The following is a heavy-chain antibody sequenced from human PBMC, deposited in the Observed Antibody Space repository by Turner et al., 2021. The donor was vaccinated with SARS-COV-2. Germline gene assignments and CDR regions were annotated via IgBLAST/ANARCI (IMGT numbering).Heavy chain of an antibody. D-gene: IGHD3-10*01. CDR3: ARQAAGQGLDY. CDR2: IYYSGTT. CDR1: GGSISSSSHF. J-gene: IGHJ4*02. V-gene: IGHV4-39*01. Sequence: QVQLQESGPGLGKPSETLSLTCTVSGGSISSSSHFWGWIRQPPTKELEWIGSIYYSGTTYYNPSLKSRVSLSIDPSKNQFSLNLTSVTAADTALFYCARQAAGQGLDYWGRGILVTVSS.